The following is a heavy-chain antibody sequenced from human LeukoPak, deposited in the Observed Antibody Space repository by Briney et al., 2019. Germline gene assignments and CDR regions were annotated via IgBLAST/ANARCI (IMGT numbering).Heavy chain of an antibody. CDR2: ISGSGGST. V-gene: IGHV3-23*01. Sequence: GGSLRLSCAASGFTFSSYAMSWVRQAPGKGLEWVSAISGSGGSTYYADSVKGRFTIPRDNSKNTLYLQMNSLRAEDTAVYYCAKAPPLWWPHPSFFDYWGQGTLVTVSS. CDR3: AKAPPLWWPHPSFFDY. CDR1: GFTFSSYA. J-gene: IGHJ4*02. D-gene: IGHD2-15*01.